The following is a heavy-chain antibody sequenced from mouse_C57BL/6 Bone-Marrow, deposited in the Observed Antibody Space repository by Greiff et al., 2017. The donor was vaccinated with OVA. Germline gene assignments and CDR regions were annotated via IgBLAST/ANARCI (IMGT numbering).Heavy chain of an antibody. J-gene: IGHJ3*01. D-gene: IGHD2-3*01. V-gene: IGHV1-53*01. CDR1: GYTFTSYW. CDR2: INPSNGGT. Sequence: VQLQQPGTELVKPGASVKLSCKASGYTFTSYWMHWVQPRPGHGLEWIGNINPSNGGTNYNEKFQSKATLTVDKSSSTAYMQLSSLTSEDSAVYYCASGYDGYPAWFAYWGQGTLVTGSA. CDR3: ASGYDGYPAWFAY.